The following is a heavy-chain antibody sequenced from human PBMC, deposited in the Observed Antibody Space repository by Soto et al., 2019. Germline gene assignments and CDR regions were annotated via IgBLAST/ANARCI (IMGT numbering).Heavy chain of an antibody. J-gene: IGHJ4*02. CDR3: ARERTNYYGSGSYSH. V-gene: IGHV1-3*01. Sequence: ASVKVSCKASGYTFTSSAMHWVRQAPGQRLEWMGWINAGNGNTKYSQKFQGRVTITRDTSASTAYMELSSLRSEDTAVYYCARERTNYYGSGSYSHWGQGTLVTVSS. CDR1: GYTFTSSA. CDR2: INAGNGNT. D-gene: IGHD3-10*01.